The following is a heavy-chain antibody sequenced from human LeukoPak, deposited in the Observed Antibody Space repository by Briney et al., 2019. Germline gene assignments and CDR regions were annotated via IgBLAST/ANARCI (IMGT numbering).Heavy chain of an antibody. V-gene: IGHV4-59*11. D-gene: IGHD2-21*01. Sequence: SETLSLTCTVSGGSISSHYWSWIRQPPGKGLEWIGYIYYSGSTNYNPSLRSRGTISVDTSKNQFSLKLSSVTAADTAVYYCARGRAYGYWGQGTLVTVSS. J-gene: IGHJ4*02. CDR1: GGSISSHY. CDR3: ARGRAYGY. CDR2: IYYSGST.